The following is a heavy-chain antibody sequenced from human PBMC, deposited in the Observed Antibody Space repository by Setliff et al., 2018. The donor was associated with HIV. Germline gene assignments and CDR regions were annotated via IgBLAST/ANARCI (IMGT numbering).Heavy chain of an antibody. D-gene: IGHD2-15*01. CDR1: GDSISSGRYY. Sequence: SETLSLTCTVSGDSISSGRYYWNWIRQPAGKGLDWIGHIFTSGSAFSSGTANYSPSLKSRVTISVDISKNQFSLRLTSVTAADTAMYFCARDSPADGGNPGRFQRWGQGTLVTVSS. V-gene: IGHV4-61*09. J-gene: IGHJ1*01. CDR2: IFTSGSA. CDR3: ARDSPADGGNPGRFQR.